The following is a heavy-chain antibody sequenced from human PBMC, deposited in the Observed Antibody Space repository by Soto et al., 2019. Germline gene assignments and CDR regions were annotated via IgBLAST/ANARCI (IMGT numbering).Heavy chain of an antibody. CDR2: ISYDGSNK. V-gene: IGHV3-30*18. J-gene: IGHJ4*02. D-gene: IGHD3-10*01. CDR3: AKGELLGY. CDR1: GFTFSSYG. Sequence: QVQLVESGGGVVQPGRSLRFSCAASGFTFSSYGMHWVRQARGKGLEWVAVISYDGSNKYYADSVKGRFTISRDNSKNTLYLQMNSLRAEDTAVYYCAKGELLGYWGQGTLVTVSS.